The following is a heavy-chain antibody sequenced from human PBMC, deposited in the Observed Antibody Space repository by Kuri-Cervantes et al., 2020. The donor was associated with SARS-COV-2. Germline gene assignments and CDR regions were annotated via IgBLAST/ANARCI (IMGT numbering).Heavy chain of an antibody. V-gene: IGHV4-59*01. J-gene: IGHJ5*02. CDR2: IYYSGST. CDR3: ARGGYGDYLS. Sequence: GSLRLSCTVSGGSISSYYCSWIRQLPGKGLEWIGYIYYSGSTNYNPSLKSRVTISVDASKNQFSLKLSSVTAADTAVYHCARGGYGDYLSWGQGTLVTVSS. D-gene: IGHD4-17*01. CDR1: GGSISSYY.